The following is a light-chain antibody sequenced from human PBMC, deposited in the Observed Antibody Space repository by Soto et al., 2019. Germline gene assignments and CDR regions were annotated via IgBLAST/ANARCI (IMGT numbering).Light chain of an antibody. CDR2: GAS. Sequence: EVVMPQSPATLSVSPGERATLSCRASQSVSNNLAWYQQKPGQAPRLLIYGASTRATGVPARFSGSGSGTEFTLTISSLQSEDFAVYYCQQYNNWPPWTFGQGTKVDI. CDR1: QSVSNN. CDR3: QQYNNWPPWT. V-gene: IGKV3-15*01. J-gene: IGKJ1*01.